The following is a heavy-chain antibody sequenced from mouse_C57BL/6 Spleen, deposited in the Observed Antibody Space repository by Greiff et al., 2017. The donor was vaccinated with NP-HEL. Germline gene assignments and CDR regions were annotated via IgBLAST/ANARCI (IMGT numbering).Heavy chain of an antibody. D-gene: IGHD1-1*01. CDR3: TRLLRYYAMDY. CDR1: GFTFSSYA. CDR2: ISSGGDYI. J-gene: IGHJ4*01. Sequence: EVKLVESGEGLVKPGGSLKLSCAASGFTFSSYAMSWVRQTPEKRLEWVAYISSGGDYIYYADTVKGRFTISRDNARNTLYLQMSSLKSEDTAMYYCTRLLRYYAMDYWGQGTSVTVSS. V-gene: IGHV5-9-1*02.